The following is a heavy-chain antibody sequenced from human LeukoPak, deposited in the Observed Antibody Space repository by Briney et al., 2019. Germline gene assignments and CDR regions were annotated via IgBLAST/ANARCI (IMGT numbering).Heavy chain of an antibody. V-gene: IGHV3-15*01. D-gene: IGHD2-2*02. CDR1: GFTFKKAW. CDR2: ITGETEGGTT. Sequence: PGGSLRLSCEASGFTFKKAWMTWVRQAPGKWLECVGRITGETEGGTTDYAAPVKGRFTISRDDSKNTLYLPMDSLKTEDTGVYYCTNYTAWDQGTLVTVSS. CDR3: TNYTA. J-gene: IGHJ4*02.